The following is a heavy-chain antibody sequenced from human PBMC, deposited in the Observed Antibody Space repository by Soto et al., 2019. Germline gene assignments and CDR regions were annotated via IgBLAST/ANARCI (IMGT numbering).Heavy chain of an antibody. CDR3: AKCITALGPIDY. Sequence: SETLSLTCAVSGGSIRSSNWWSWVRQPPGRGLEWIGEIYHSGSTNYNPSLKSRVTISVDKSKNQFSLKLSSVTAADTAVYYCAKCITALGPIDYWGQGTLVTVSS. J-gene: IGHJ4*02. V-gene: IGHV4-4*02. CDR1: GGSIRSSNW. D-gene: IGHD6-6*01. CDR2: IYHSGST.